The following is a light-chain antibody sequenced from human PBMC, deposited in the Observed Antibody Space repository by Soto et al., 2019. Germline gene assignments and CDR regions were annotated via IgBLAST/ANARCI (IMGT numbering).Light chain of an antibody. V-gene: IGLV1-40*01. J-gene: IGLJ1*01. CDR3: QSYDSNLSEV. CDR2: GSD. CDR1: GSNIGAGYG. Sequence: QSVLAQPPSVPWAPGQTVTISCTGSGSNIGAGYGVQWYQQLPGTAPRLLIYGSDDRPSGVPDRFSASVSGNSASLAITGLQTEDEAVYYCQSYDSNLSEVFGPGTKVTVL.